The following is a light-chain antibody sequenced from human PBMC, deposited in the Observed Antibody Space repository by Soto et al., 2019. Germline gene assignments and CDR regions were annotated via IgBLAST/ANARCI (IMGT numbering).Light chain of an antibody. CDR3: SSYTSSTTYV. J-gene: IGLJ1*01. CDR2: EVS. CDR1: NSDVGGYNY. Sequence: QSALTQPASVSGSPGQSITISCTGTNSDVGGYNYVSWYQQHPGKAPKLMIYEVSNRPSGVSDRFSGSKSGNTASLTISGLQAEDEADYYCSSYTSSTTYVLGIGTKLTVL. V-gene: IGLV2-14*01.